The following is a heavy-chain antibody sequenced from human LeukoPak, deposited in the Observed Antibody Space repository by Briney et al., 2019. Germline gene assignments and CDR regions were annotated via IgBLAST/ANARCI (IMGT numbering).Heavy chain of an antibody. CDR3: ARDNYDILTGYYGPPPLNFYYFDY. D-gene: IGHD3-9*01. J-gene: IGHJ4*02. V-gene: IGHV1-46*01. CDR2: INPSGGST. Sequence: ASVKVSCKASGYTFTSYYMHWVRQAPGQGLEWMGIINPSGGSTSYAQKFQGRVTMTRDTSTSTVYMELSSLRSEDTAVYYCARDNYDILTGYYGPPPLNFYYFDYWGQGTLVTVSS. CDR1: GYTFTSYY.